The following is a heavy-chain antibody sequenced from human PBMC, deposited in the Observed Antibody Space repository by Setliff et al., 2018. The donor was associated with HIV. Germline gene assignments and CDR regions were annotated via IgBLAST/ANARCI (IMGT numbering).Heavy chain of an antibody. CDR2: IYTTQTT. J-gene: IGHJ5*02. D-gene: IGHD7-27*01. Sequence: SETLSLTCTVSGGSISSYYWSWIRQPPGKGLEWIGYIYTTQTTKYNPSLKRRVTISVDTSKNQFSLKLRSVTAADTAVYYCARAVNYWGLLSWFDPWGQGTLVTVS. CDR3: ARAVNYWGLLSWFDP. V-gene: IGHV4-4*08. CDR1: GGSISSYY.